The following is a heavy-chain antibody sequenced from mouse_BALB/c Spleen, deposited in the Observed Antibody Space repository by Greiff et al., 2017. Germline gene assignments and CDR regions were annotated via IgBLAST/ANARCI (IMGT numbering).Heavy chain of an antibody. D-gene: IGHD1-2*01. V-gene: IGHV1S81*02. Sequence: QLQQSGAELVKPGASVKLSCKASGYTFTSYYMYWVKQRPGQGLEWIGEINPSNGGTNFNEKFKSKATLTVDKSSSTAYMQLSSLTSEDSAVYYCTRDGGLRRYFDYWGQGTTLTVSS. CDR1: GYTFTSYY. CDR3: TRDGGLRRYFDY. J-gene: IGHJ2*01. CDR2: INPSNGGT.